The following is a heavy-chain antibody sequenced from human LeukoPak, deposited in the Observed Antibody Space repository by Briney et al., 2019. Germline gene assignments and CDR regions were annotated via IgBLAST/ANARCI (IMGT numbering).Heavy chain of an antibody. D-gene: IGHD3-10*01. J-gene: IGHJ4*02. V-gene: IGHV4-4*02. CDR2: INHSGST. Sequence: SETLSLTCAVSGGSISSSNWWSWIRQPPGKGLEWIGEINHSGSTNYNPSLKSRVTISVDTSKNQFSLKLSSVTAADTAVYYCARHGPIWDNYYGSGSYYPLDYWGQGTLVTVSS. CDR3: ARHGPIWDNYYGSGSYYPLDY. CDR1: GGSISSSNW.